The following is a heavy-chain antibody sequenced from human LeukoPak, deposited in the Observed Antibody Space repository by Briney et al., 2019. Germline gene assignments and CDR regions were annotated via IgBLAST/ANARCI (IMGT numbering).Heavy chain of an antibody. D-gene: IGHD6-19*01. Sequence: GGSLRLSCGASGFTFSGYSMTWVRQAPGKGLEWVANIKSDGSDKYYVDSVKGRFTISRDNAKNSLYLQMNSLRVEDTAVYYCARGRGWLDYWGQGTPVTVSS. CDR2: IKSDGSDK. CDR1: GFTFSGYS. CDR3: ARGRGWLDY. J-gene: IGHJ4*02. V-gene: IGHV3-7*01.